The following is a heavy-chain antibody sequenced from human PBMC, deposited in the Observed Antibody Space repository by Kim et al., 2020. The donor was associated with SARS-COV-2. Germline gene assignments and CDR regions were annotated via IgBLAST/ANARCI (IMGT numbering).Heavy chain of an antibody. V-gene: IGHV4-59*01. D-gene: IGHD5-18*01. Sequence: SETLSLTCTVSGGSISSYYWSWIRQPPGKGLEWIGYIYYSGSTNYNPSLKSRVTISVDTSKNQFSLKLSSVTAADTAVYYCARGSGYSRMIDYWGQGTLVTVSS. CDR3: ARGSGYSRMIDY. CDR1: GGSISSYY. CDR2: IYYSGST. J-gene: IGHJ4*02.